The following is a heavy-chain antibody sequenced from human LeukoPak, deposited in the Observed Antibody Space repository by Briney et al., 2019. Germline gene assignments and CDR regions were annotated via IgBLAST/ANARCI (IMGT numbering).Heavy chain of an antibody. D-gene: IGHD3-10*01. CDR2: ISSSSSYI. V-gene: IGHV3-21*01. CDR3: ASGTVVHYYYGMDV. CDR1: GFTFSSYS. J-gene: IGHJ6*02. Sequence: GGSLRLSCAASGFTFSSYSLNWFRQAPGKGLEWVSSISSSSSYIYYADSVKGRFTISRDNAKNSLYLQMNSLRAEDTAVYYCASGTVVHYYYGMDVWGQGTTVTVSS.